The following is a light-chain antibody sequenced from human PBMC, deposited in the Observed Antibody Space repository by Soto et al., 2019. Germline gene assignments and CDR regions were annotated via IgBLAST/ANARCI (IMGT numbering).Light chain of an antibody. CDR2: GAS. Sequence: EIVMTQSPATLSVSPGERATLSCRASQSVSSNLAWYQQKPCQAPRLLIYGASTRATGIPARFSGSGSGTDFTLTLSSMQSEDFAVYYCQQYNNWPPLFGHGTKVDIK. V-gene: IGKV3-15*01. CDR1: QSVSSN. CDR3: QQYNNWPPL. J-gene: IGKJ3*01.